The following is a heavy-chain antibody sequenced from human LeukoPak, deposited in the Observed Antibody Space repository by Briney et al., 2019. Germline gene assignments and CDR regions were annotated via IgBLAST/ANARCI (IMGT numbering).Heavy chain of an antibody. V-gene: IGHV4-38-2*02. CDR3: ARADGYCSTTTCHNWFDP. D-gene: IGHD2-2*03. CDR1: GYSISTAYY. J-gene: IGHJ5*02. Sequence: SETLSLTCTVSGYSISTAYYWGWIRQPPGKGLEWIGSIYQSGSTYYNPSLKSRVTMSIDTSKNQFSLKLSSVTAADTAVYYCARADGYCSTTTCHNWFDPWGQGTLVTVSS. CDR2: IYQSGST.